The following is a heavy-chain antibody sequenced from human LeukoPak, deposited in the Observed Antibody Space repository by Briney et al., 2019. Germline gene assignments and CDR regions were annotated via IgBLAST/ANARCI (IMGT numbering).Heavy chain of an antibody. CDR1: GYSFTNYW. CDR3: ARHRIEGATDSHFDY. V-gene: IGHV5-51*01. Sequence: GESLKISCKGFGYSFTNYWIVWVRQMPGKGLERMGIIYPGDSDTRYSPSFQGQVTISADKSINTAYLQWSGLKASDTAIYYCARHRIEGATDSHFDYWGQGTLVTVSS. J-gene: IGHJ4*02. D-gene: IGHD1-26*01. CDR2: IYPGDSDT.